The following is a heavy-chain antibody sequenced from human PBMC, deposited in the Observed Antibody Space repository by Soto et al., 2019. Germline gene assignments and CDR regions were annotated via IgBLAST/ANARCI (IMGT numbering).Heavy chain of an antibody. CDR2: ISSTGSST. CDR3: ARGGAPTGRTGH. J-gene: IGHJ4*02. CDR1: GFTFSDYY. D-gene: IGHD1-1*01. Sequence: WGSLRLSCDASGFTFSDYYMSWIRQAPGKGLEWVAFISSTGSSTYYAHSVKGRFTISRDNTKQSLYLQLNSLRVEDTAVYYCARGGAPTGRTGHWGQGTLVTVSS. V-gene: IGHV3-11*01.